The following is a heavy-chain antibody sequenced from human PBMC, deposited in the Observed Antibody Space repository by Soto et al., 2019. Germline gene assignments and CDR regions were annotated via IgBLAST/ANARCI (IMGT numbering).Heavy chain of an antibody. V-gene: IGHV1-18*01. D-gene: IGHD3-16*01. CDR2: INTYNGNT. CDR1: GYTFTRYG. Sequence: QVQLVQSGAEVKNPGASVKVSCKASGYTFTRYGIGWARQAPGQGLEWMGWINTYNGNTNYAQNVEGRVTLTTDTGRRGGGGGGGGGGGNDTAIYYCAMVDVYVTPSPQDVWGQGTTVIVSS. J-gene: IGHJ6*02. CDR3: AMVDVYVTPSPQDV.